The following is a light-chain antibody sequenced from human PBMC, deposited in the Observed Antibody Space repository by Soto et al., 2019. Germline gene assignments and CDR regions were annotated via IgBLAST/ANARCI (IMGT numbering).Light chain of an antibody. CDR2: EVS. Sequence: QSVLTQPASVSGSPGQSITISCTGTSSDVGGYNYISWYQHHPGKAPKLIIYEVSDRPSGVSNRFSGSKSGNTASLTISGLQADDEADYYCSSYTTHSLPYVVFGGGTKLTVL. J-gene: IGLJ2*01. CDR1: SSDVGGYNY. V-gene: IGLV2-14*01. CDR3: SSYTTHSLPYVV.